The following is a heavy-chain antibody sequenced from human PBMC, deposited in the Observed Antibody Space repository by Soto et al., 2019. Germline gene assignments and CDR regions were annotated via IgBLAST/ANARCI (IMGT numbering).Heavy chain of an antibody. J-gene: IGHJ5*02. Sequence: GASVKVSCKASGYTFTSYYMHWVRQAPGQGLEWTGIINPSGGSTSYAQKFQGRVTMTRDTSTSTVYMELSSLRSEDTAVYYCARDPFSSGWYEGGWFDPWGQGTLVTVSS. V-gene: IGHV1-46*01. CDR3: ARDPFSSGWYEGGWFDP. CDR1: GYTFTSYY. D-gene: IGHD6-19*01. CDR2: INPSGGST.